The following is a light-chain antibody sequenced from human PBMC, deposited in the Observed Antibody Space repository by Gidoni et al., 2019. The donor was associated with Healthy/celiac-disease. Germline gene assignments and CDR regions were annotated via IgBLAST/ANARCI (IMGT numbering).Light chain of an antibody. Sequence: DIQMTHSPPSLSASVGDRVTITCGPRQGISNYLAWYQQKPGKVPKLLIYAASTLQSGVPSRFSGSGSGTDFTLTISSLQPEDVATYYCQKYNSAPQTFGGGTKVEIK. J-gene: IGKJ4*01. CDR2: AAS. V-gene: IGKV1-27*01. CDR3: QKYNSAPQT. CDR1: QGISNY.